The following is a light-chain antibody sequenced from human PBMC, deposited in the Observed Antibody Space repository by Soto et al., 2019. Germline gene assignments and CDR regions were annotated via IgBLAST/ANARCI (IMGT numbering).Light chain of an antibody. Sequence: SAVKQPAATLSLSPGERATLSCRASQSVSSYLAWYQQKPGQAPRLLIYDASNRATGIPARFSGSGSGTDFTLTISSLEPEDFAVYYCQQLSNWPITFGQGTRLEIK. CDR2: DAS. CDR1: QSVSSY. J-gene: IGKJ5*01. CDR3: QQLSNWPIT. V-gene: IGKV3-11*01.